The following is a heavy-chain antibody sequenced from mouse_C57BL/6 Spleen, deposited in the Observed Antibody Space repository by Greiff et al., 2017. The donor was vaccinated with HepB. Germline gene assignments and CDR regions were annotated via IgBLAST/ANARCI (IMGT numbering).Heavy chain of an antibody. Sequence: QVQLQQPGTELVQPGASVKLSCKASGYTFTSYWMHWVKQRPGQGLEWIGNINPSNGGTNYNEKFKSKATLTVDKSSSTAYMQLSSLTSEDSAVCYCANWGEQGRWFAYWGQGTLVTVSA. CDR3: ANWGEQGRWFAY. D-gene: IGHD4-1*01. J-gene: IGHJ3*01. V-gene: IGHV1-53*01. CDR2: INPSNGGT. CDR1: GYTFTSYW.